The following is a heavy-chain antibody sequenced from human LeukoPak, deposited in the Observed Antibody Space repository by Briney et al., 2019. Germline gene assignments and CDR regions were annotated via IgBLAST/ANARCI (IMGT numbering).Heavy chain of an antibody. V-gene: IGHV5-51*01. CDR3: ARVLVTTGTTSGFDY. D-gene: IGHD1-1*01. CDR2: IYPGDSDT. Sequence: GESLKISCKGSGYSFTSYWIGWVRQMPRKGLEWMGIIYPGDSDTRYSPSFQGQVTISADKSISTAYLQWSSLKASDTAMYYCARVLVTTGTTSGFDYWGQGTLVTVSS. J-gene: IGHJ4*02. CDR1: GYSFTSYW.